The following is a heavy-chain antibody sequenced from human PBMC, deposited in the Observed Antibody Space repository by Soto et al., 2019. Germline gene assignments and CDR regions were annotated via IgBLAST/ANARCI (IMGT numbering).Heavy chain of an antibody. Sequence: GSRRHACIATGVPLSCYGMTWVRQAPGEGLEEVANIKQDGSEKYYVDSVKGRFTISRDNAKNSLYLQMTPLRPEAPAVYYFSRDSSGWCVTLISYSNFGMDVWGRG. D-gene: IGHD6-19*01. CDR1: GVPLSCYG. V-gene: IGHV3-7*01. CDR3: SRDSSGWCVTLISYSNFGMDV. J-gene: IGHJ6*02. CDR2: IKQDGSEK.